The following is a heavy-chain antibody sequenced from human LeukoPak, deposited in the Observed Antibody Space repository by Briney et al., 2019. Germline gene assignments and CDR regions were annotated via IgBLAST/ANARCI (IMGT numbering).Heavy chain of an antibody. CDR1: GFTFSTYW. J-gene: IGHJ3*02. CDR3: AREANSGYSSGDDAFDI. D-gene: IGHD6-19*01. CDR2: INGEGRST. Sequence: GGPLRLSCAASGFTFSTYWMHWVRQAPGKALVWVSRINGEGRSTSHADSVKGRFTISRDNAKSTLYLQMNSLRAEDTAVYYCAREANSGYSSGDDAFDIWGQGTMVTVSS. V-gene: IGHV3-74*01.